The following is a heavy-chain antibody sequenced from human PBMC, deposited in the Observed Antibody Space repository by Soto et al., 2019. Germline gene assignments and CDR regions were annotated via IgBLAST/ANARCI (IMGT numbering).Heavy chain of an antibody. J-gene: IGHJ3*02. D-gene: IGHD1-1*01. Sequence: ASVKVSCKASGYTFTSYGISWVRQAPGQGLEWMGWISAYNGNTNYAQKLQGRVTMTTDTSTSTAYMELRSLRSDDTAVYYCAREGVITQLGDDAFDIWGQGTMVTVSS. V-gene: IGHV1-18*01. CDR3: AREGVITQLGDDAFDI. CDR2: ISAYNGNT. CDR1: GYTFTSYG.